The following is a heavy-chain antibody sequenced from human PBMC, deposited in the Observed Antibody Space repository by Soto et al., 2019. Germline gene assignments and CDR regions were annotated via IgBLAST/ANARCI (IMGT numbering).Heavy chain of an antibody. V-gene: IGHV1-2*02. CDR2: IDPKSGDT. J-gene: IGHJ5*02. CDR3: ARDYDKSGYDYFDP. CDR1: ECSFTGHY. D-gene: IGHD3-22*01. Sequence: GAAVKVSCKASECSFTGHYLHWVRQAPGQGLEWMGWIDPKSGDTKYAPKFQDRVTMTRDTSISRAYMDLSSLRYDDTAVYYCARDYDKSGYDYFDPWGQGTLVTVSS.